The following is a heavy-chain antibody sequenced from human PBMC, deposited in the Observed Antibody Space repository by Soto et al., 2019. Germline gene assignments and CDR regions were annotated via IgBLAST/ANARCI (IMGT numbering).Heavy chain of an antibody. Sequence: GGSLRLSCAASGFTFSDYYMSWIRQAPGKGLEWVSYISSSGSIIYYADSVKGRFTISRHNAKNSLYLQMNSLRAEDTAVYYCARDQGYYESSGYFNYWGQGTLVTVSS. CDR2: ISSSGSII. J-gene: IGHJ4*02. CDR3: ARDQGYYESSGYFNY. V-gene: IGHV3-11*01. D-gene: IGHD3-22*01. CDR1: GFTFSDYY.